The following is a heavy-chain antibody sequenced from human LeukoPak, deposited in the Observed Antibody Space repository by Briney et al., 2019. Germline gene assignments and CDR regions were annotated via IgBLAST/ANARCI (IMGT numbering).Heavy chain of an antibody. CDR1: GFTFSSYS. Sequence: GGSLGLSCAASGFTFSSYSMNWVRQAPGKGLEWVSSITSSSSYIYYADSVKGRFTISRDNAKNSLYLQMNSLRAEDTAVYYCARDPFGGNWNTEGFDYWGQGTLVTVPS. J-gene: IGHJ4*02. V-gene: IGHV3-21*01. CDR2: ITSSSSYI. CDR3: ARDPFGGNWNTEGFDY. D-gene: IGHD1/OR15-1a*01.